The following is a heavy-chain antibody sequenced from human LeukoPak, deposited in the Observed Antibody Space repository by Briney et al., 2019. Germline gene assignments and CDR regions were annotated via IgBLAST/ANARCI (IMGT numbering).Heavy chain of an antibody. CDR2: IYYGGST. J-gene: IGHJ3*02. D-gene: IGHD5-12*01. Sequence: SETLSLTCTVSGGSISSYYWSWIRQPPGKGLEWIGYIYYGGSTNYNPPLKSRVTISVDTSKNQFSLKLSSVTAADTAVYYCARRDSGPDAFDIWGQGTMVTVSS. CDR3: ARRDSGPDAFDI. CDR1: GGSISSYY. V-gene: IGHV4-59*08.